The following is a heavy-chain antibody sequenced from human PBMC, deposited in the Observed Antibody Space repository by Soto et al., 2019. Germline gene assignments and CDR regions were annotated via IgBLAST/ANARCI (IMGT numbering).Heavy chain of an antibody. Sequence: QVQLVQSGAEVKKPGASVKVSCRASGYSFTSYGITWVRQTPGQGLEWMGWISVHNGYTNYPQKLQDRITMTTDTSTSTAYMEWTSLRSDDTAVYYCARGRGVSSWYETPHYFDSWGQGTLVTVSS. CDR3: ARGRGVSSWYETPHYFDS. CDR1: GYSFTSYG. CDR2: ISVHNGYT. J-gene: IGHJ4*02. D-gene: IGHD6-13*01. V-gene: IGHV1-18*01.